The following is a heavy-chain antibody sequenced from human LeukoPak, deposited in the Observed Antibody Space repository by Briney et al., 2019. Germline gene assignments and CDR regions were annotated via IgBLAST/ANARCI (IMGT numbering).Heavy chain of an antibody. D-gene: IGHD1-26*01. CDR1: GFTFSSYE. J-gene: IGHJ6*03. Sequence: GGSLRLSCAASGFTFSSYEMNWVRQAPGKGLEWVSYISSSGSTIYYADSVKGRFTISRDNAKNSLYLQMNSLRSDDTAVYYCARIVVGATRINYYYYYYMDVWGKGTTVTISS. V-gene: IGHV3-48*03. CDR3: ARIVVGATRINYYYYYYMDV. CDR2: ISSSGSTI.